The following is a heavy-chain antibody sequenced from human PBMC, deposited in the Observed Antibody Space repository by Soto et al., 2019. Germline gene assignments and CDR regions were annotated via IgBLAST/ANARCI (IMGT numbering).Heavy chain of an antibody. CDR1: GYTFTRYG. CDR2: ISAYNGNT. CDR3: ARVVVAATDWFGP. J-gene: IGHJ5*02. Sequence: QVQLVQSGAEVKKPGASVKVSCKASGYTFTRYGISWVRQAPGQGLEWMGWISAYNGNTNYAQKRQVRVTMTKDTATSTAYMELRSLRSDDTAVYYCARVVVAATDWFGPWGQGTLVTVSS. V-gene: IGHV1-18*01. D-gene: IGHD2-15*01.